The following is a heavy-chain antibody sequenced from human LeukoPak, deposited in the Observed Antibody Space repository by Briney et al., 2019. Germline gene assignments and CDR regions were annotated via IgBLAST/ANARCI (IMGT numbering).Heavy chain of an antibody. V-gene: IGHV3-30*02. J-gene: IGHJ3*02. Sequence: GGSLRLSCAASGFTFSSYGMHWVRQAPGKGLEWVAVIWYGGSNKYYADSVKGRFTISRDNSKNTLYLQMNSLRAEDTAVYYCAEGGIVPDGAFDIWGQGTMVTVSS. CDR1: GFTFSSYG. D-gene: IGHD2-8*01. CDR3: AEGGIVPDGAFDI. CDR2: IWYGGSNK.